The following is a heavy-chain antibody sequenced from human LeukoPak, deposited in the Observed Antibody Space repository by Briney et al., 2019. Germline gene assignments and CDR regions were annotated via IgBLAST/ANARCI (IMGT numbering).Heavy chain of an antibody. Sequence: GESLKISCETSGYTFTHSWIAWVRQMPGKGPEYMGIVDPGDSEARYSPYFQGQVTFSVDKSINTAYLRWGSLKASDTGMYYCARLGGSGSFLNPFDQWGQGTLVIVSS. CDR1: GYTFTHSW. CDR3: ARLGGSGSFLNPFDQ. D-gene: IGHD3-10*01. V-gene: IGHV5-51*01. J-gene: IGHJ5*02. CDR2: VDPGDSEA.